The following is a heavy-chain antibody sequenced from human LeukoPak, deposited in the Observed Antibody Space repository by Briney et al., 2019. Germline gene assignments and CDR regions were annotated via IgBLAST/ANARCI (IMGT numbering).Heavy chain of an antibody. J-gene: IGHJ4*02. Sequence: ASVKVSCKASGYTFAGYYMHWVRQAPGQGLEWMGWINPNSGGTNYAQKFQGRVTMTRDTSISTAYMELSRLRSDDTAVYYCARVYYDSSGYYLFLWGQGTLVTVSS. CDR2: INPNSGGT. V-gene: IGHV1-2*02. CDR3: ARVYYDSSGYYLFL. D-gene: IGHD3-22*01. CDR1: GYTFAGYY.